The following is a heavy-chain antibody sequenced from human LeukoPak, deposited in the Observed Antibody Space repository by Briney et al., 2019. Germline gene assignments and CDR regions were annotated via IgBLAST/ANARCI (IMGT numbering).Heavy chain of an antibody. V-gene: IGHV3-7*01. CDR1: GFTFSSYW. J-gene: IGHJ6*03. CDR3: ARDWEMATIRDYYYYMDV. Sequence: GGSLRLSCAASGFTFSSYWMSWVRQAPGKGLEWVADIKQDGSEKYYVDSVKGRFTISRDNAKNSLYLQMNSLRAEDTAVYYCARDWEMATIRDYYYYMDVWGKGTTVTVSS. CDR2: IKQDGSEK. D-gene: IGHD5-24*01.